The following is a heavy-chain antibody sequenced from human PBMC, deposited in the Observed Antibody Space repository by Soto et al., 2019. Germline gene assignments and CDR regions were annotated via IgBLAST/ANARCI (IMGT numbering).Heavy chain of an antibody. CDR2: MHHDGTT. CDR1: GPSVTRYAR. Sequence: SEPQSLTSAVTGPSVTRYARWTCVLQSPGKGLEWIGEMHHDGTTIYNPSLKTRVTMSIDRSNNHFSLRLSSVTAADTAVYYCARDHQYSKDTWDFDGWGQGTVVT. V-gene: IGHV4-4*02. D-gene: IGHD5-18*01. CDR3: ARDHQYSKDTWDFDG. J-gene: IGHJ3*01.